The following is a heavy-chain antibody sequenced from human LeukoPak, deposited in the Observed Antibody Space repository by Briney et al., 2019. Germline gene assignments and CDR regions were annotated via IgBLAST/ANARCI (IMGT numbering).Heavy chain of an antibody. Sequence: GGSLRLSCAASGFSFSNYWMSWVRQAPGKGLEWVATIKQDGSDKYYVDSVKGRFTISKDNAKNSLYLQMSSLTAEDTAVYYCARGGSWLSDYWGQGTLVTVSS. J-gene: IGHJ4*02. CDR2: IKQDGSDK. CDR3: ARGGSWLSDY. D-gene: IGHD2-2*03. CDR1: GFSFSNYW. V-gene: IGHV3-7*01.